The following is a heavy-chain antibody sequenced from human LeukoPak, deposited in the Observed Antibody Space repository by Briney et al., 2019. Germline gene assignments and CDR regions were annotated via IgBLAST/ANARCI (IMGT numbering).Heavy chain of an antibody. V-gene: IGHV4-39*01. CDR1: GGSISSSSYY. CDR2: IYYSGST. CDR3: ARRIRLLYYYDSSGYFDY. J-gene: IGHJ4*02. D-gene: IGHD3-22*01. Sequence: PSETLSLTCTVSGGSISSSSYYWGWIRQPPGKGLEWIGSIYYSGSTYYNPSLKSRVTISVDTSKNQFSLKLSSVTAADTAVYYCARRIRLLYYYDSSGYFDYWGQGTLVTVSS.